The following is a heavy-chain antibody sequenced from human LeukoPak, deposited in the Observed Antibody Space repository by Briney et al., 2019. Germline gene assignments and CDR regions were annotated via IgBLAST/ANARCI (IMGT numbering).Heavy chain of an antibody. CDR1: GYSFTSYA. CDR2: INAGNGNT. CDR3: ARWGDDFWSGHFDY. V-gene: IGHV1-3*01. J-gene: IGHJ4*02. D-gene: IGHD3-3*01. Sequence: ASVKVSCKASGYSFTSYAMHWVRQAPGRRLEWMGWINAGNGNTKYSQKFQGRVTITRDTSASTAYMELSSLRSEDTAVYYCARWGDDFWSGHFDYWGQGTLVTVSS.